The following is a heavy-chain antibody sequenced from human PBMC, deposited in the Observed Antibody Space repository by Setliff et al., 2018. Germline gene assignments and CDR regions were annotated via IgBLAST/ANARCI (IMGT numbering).Heavy chain of an antibody. V-gene: IGHV4-34*09. J-gene: IGHJ6*03. CDR1: GGSFSGYY. CDR2: ISHLGIT. CDR3: ARGDSFYYFMDV. Sequence: SETLSFTCAVYGGSFSGYYWSWIRQPPGKGLEWIGYISHLGITSYNPSLKSRLTISVDTSKNHFSLKLNSVTAADTAVYYCARGDSFYYFMDVWGKGTTVTVSS.